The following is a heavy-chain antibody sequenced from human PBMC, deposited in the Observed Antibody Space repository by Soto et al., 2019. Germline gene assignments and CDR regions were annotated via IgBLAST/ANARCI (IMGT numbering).Heavy chain of an antibody. J-gene: IGHJ5*02. D-gene: IGHD2-2*01. Sequence: QLQLQESGSGLVKPSQTLSLTCAVSGGSISSGGYSWGWIRQPPGKGMEWIGYIYHSGSTYYIQSLKSRVTISVDRSKNQFSLKLSSVTAADTAVYYWARVPDRWGQGTLVTVSS. V-gene: IGHV4-30-2*01. CDR1: GGSISSGGYS. CDR3: ARVPDR. CDR2: IYHSGST.